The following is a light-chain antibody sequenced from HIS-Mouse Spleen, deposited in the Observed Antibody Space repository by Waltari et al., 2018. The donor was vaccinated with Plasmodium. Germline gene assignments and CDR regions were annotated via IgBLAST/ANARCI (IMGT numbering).Light chain of an antibody. J-gene: IGLJ1*01. CDR3: QAWDSSTDYV. CDR2: QDS. Sequence: SYELTQPPSVSVSPGQKASITCSGDTLGDKYACWYQQKPGQSPVLVIYQDSKRPSGIPERFSGSNSGNTATLTISGTQAMDEADYYCQAWDSSTDYVFGTGTKVTVL. CDR1: TLGDKY. V-gene: IGLV3-1*01.